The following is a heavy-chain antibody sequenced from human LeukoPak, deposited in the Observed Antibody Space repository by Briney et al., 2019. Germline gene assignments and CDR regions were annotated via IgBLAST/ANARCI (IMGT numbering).Heavy chain of an antibody. V-gene: IGHV4-59*11. D-gene: IGHD3-3*01. CDR3: ARALHYDFWSGYCPGWFDP. CDR1: DGSISSHY. CDR2: IYYSGST. J-gene: IGHJ5*02. Sequence: SETLSLTCTVSDGSISSHYWSWIRQPPGKGLEWIGYIYYSGSTNYNPSLKSRVTISVDTSKNQFSLKLSSVTAADTAVYYCARALHYDFWSGYCPGWFDPWGQGTLVTVSS.